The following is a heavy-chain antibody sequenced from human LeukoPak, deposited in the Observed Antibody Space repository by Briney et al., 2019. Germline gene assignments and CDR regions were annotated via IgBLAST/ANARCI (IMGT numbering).Heavy chain of an antibody. CDR2: IKQDGSEK. CDR1: GITFSSYW. Sequence: GGSLRLSCAASGITFSSYWMSWVRQAPGKGLEWVANIKQDGSEKYYVDSVKGRFTISRDNAKKSVNLQMNSLRAEDTAVYYCARVFGAMVRGVIARLSFDYWGLGTLVTVSS. J-gene: IGHJ4*02. D-gene: IGHD3-10*01. CDR3: ARVFGAMVRGVIARLSFDY. V-gene: IGHV3-7*03.